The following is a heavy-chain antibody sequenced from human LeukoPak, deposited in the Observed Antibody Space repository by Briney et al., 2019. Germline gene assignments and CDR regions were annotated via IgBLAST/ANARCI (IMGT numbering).Heavy chain of an antibody. V-gene: IGHV4-39*02. CDR2: IYYSGST. J-gene: IGHJ4*02. CDR1: GDSISSGSFY. CDR3: ARDAAAGYSLAY. D-gene: IGHD6-13*01. Sequence: SETLSLTCTVSGDSISSGSFYWGWIRQPPGKGLEWIGSIYYSGSTYYNPSLKSRVTISVDTSKNQFSLKLSSVTAADTAVYYCARDAAAGYSLAYWGQGTLVTVSS.